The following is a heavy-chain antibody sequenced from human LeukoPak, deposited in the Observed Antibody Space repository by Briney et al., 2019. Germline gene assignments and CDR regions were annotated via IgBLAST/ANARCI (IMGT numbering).Heavy chain of an antibody. CDR2: ISVHNGNT. CDR1: GYTFTYRG. V-gene: IGHV1-18*01. Sequence: ASVKVSCKASGYTFTYRGLSWVRQAPGQGLEWLGSISVHNGNTKYAPRFQGRVTITTDTSTSTAYLELRSLRSDDAAVYYCARGLYDGDYWGQGSLVTVSS. CDR3: ARGLYDGDY. J-gene: IGHJ4*02. D-gene: IGHD3-22*01.